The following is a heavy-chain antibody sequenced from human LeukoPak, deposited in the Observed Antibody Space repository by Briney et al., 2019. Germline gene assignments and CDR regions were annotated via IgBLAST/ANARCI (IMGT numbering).Heavy chain of an antibody. CDR2: IYYSGST. J-gene: IGHJ3*02. CDR3: ARGKIFRLLWFGELRWHDAFDI. V-gene: IGHV4-39*07. D-gene: IGHD3-10*01. CDR1: GGSISSSSYY. Sequence: SETLSLTCTVSGGSISSSSYYWGWIRQPPGKGLEWIGSIYYSGSTYYNPSLKSRVTISVDTSKNQFSLKLSSVTAADTAVYYCARGKIFRLLWFGELRWHDAFDIWGQGTMVTVSS.